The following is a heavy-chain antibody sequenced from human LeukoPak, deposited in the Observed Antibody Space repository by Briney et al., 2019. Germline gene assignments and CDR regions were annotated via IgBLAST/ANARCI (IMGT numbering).Heavy chain of an antibody. J-gene: IGHJ3*01. D-gene: IGHD4-17*01. CDR2: IYYSGST. Sequence: PSETLSLTCTVSAGSISSSTYYWGWIRQPPGKGLEWIGSIYYSGSTYNNPSLKSRVTIFVDTSKNQFSLKLSSVTATDTAVYYCARTYGDYDGAFDVWGQGTMVTVSS. CDR3: ARTYGDYDGAFDV. CDR1: AGSISSSTYY. V-gene: IGHV4-39*01.